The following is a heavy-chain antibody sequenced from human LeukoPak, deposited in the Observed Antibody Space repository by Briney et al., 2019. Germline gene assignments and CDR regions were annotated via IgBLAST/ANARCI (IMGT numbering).Heavy chain of an antibody. D-gene: IGHD1-1*01. V-gene: IGHV3-30*02. CDR2: IKFHGHET. Sequence: PGGSLTLSCVASGFTFNNYDLHWVRQAPGKGLEWVAFIKFHGHETFYADSVEGRFTFSRDNSRNTVYLQMNSLRSEDTAVYYYAREAPICRNADCRTGFDYWGQGTLVAVSS. CDR3: AREAPICRNADCRTGFDY. J-gene: IGHJ4*02. CDR1: GFTFNNYD.